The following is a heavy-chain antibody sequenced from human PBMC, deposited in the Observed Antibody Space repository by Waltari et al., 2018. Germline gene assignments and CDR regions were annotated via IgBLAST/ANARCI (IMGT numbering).Heavy chain of an antibody. CDR3: ARSYGSGTYLFDP. V-gene: IGHV4-4*07. J-gene: IGHJ5*02. D-gene: IGHD3-10*01. CDR2: IYTSGNT. CDR1: GGSISTYY. Sequence: QVQLQESGPGLVKPSETLSLTCTVSGGSISTYYWSWIRQPAGKGLEWIGRIYTSGNTNYNPSLKSRVTMSVDTSKNQFSLKLSSVTAADTAIYYCARSYGSGTYLFDPWGQGTLVTVSS.